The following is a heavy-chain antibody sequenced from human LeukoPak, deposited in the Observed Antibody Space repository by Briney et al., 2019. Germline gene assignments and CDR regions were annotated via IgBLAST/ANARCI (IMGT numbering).Heavy chain of an antibody. CDR1: GGSISTYY. D-gene: IGHD3-9*01. CDR3: AKVLTGYYKGPFDY. V-gene: IGHV4-59*01. CDR2: IYYTGST. Sequence: SETLSLTCSVSGGSISTYYWSWIRQPPGKGLEWNGYIYYTGSTNYNPSLKSRVSILVDTSKNQFSLKLSSVTAADTAVYYCAKVLTGYYKGPFDYWGQGTLVTVSS. J-gene: IGHJ4*02.